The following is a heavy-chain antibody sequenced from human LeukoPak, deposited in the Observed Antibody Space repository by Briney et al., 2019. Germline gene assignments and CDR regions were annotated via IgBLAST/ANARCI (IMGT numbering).Heavy chain of an antibody. V-gene: IGHV4-59*01. D-gene: IGHD6-19*01. CDR3: ARMLRQWLIGGFGY. CDR2: VYYSGST. Sequence: SETLSLTCSVSGGSISSYYWSWIRQPPGKGLEWIGYVYYSGSTNYNPSLKSRVTISVDTSNNQFSLKLSSVTAADTAVYYCARMLRQWLIGGFGYWGQGTLVTVSS. J-gene: IGHJ4*02. CDR1: GGSISSYY.